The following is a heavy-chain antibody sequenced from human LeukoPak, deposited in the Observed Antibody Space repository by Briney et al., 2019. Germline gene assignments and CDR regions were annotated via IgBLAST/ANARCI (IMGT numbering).Heavy chain of an antibody. CDR1: GYTFTSYG. CDR2: ISAYNGNT. Sequence: ASVKVSCKASGYTFTSYGISWVRQAPGQGLEWMGWISAYNGNTNYAQKLQGRVTMTRDTSISTAYMELRSLRSDDTAVYYCARGSHDYSNYRWFDPWGQGTLVTVSS. CDR3: ARGSHDYSNYRWFDP. V-gene: IGHV1-18*01. J-gene: IGHJ5*02. D-gene: IGHD4-11*01.